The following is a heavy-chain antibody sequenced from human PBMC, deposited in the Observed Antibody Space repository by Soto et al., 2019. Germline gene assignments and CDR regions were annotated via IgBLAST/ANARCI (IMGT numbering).Heavy chain of an antibody. D-gene: IGHD6-19*01. J-gene: IGHJ4*02. Sequence: QVQLQESGPGLVKPSQTLSLTCTVSGGSISSADSYWSWIRQPPGKGLEWIGYIYYSGSTYYNPSLKCRVTISLDTSNNQFSLRLSSVTDADTAVYYCARVPPYSSGFGSFDSWGQATLATVSS. CDR1: GGSISSADSY. V-gene: IGHV4-30-4*01. CDR2: IYYSGST. CDR3: ARVPPYSSGFGSFDS.